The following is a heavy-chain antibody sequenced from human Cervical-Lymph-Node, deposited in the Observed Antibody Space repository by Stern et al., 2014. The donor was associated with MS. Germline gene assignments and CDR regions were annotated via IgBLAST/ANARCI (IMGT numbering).Heavy chain of an antibody. V-gene: IGHV1-69*09. CDR2: ILPILGLA. CDR1: GGTFSSSYA. D-gene: IGHD2-15*01. CDR3: ARGVVSNRAAATLHNLFDP. Sequence: MQLVESGAEVKKPGSSMNVSCKTSGGTFSSSYAITWMRQAPGQRLEWMGRILPILGLANYAQKFQGRVTITADTSTSTTYMELSSLRSEDTAVYYCARGVVSNRAAATLHNLFDPWGQGTLVTVSS. J-gene: IGHJ5*02.